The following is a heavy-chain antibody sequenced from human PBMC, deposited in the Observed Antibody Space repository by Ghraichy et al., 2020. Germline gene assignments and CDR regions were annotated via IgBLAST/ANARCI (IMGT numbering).Heavy chain of an antibody. V-gene: IGHV3-23*01. CDR3: AKGTSSLGATSIFDY. CDR1: GFTFSSYA. D-gene: IGHD1-26*01. Sequence: GVLNISCAGSGFTFSSYAMSWVRQAPGKGLEWGVSAISGSGDSTYYADSVKGRFTISRDNSKNTLYLQMNSLRAEDTAVYYCAKGTSSLGATSIFDYWGQGTLVTVSS. J-gene: IGHJ4*02. CDR2: ISGSGDST.